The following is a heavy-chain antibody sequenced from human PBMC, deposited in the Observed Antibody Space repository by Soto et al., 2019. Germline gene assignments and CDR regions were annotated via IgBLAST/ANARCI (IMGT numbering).Heavy chain of an antibody. D-gene: IGHD2-15*01. V-gene: IGHV4-59*01. CDR3: AGGAVVVVAATHDAFDI. J-gene: IGHJ3*02. CDR1: GGSISSYY. CDR2: IYYSGST. Sequence: SETLSLTCTVSGGSISSYYWSWIRQPPGKGLEWIGYIYYSGSTNYNPSLKSRVTISVDTSKNQFSLKLSFVTAADTAVYYCAGGAVVVVAATHDAFDIWGQGTMVTVSS.